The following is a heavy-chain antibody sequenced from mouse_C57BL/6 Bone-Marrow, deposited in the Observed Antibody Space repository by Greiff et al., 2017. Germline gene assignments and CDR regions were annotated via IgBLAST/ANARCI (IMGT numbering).Heavy chain of an antibody. CDR2: IDPEDGDT. CDR1: GFNIKDYY. CDR3: TPGQIRGAY. Sequence: VQLQQSGAELVRPGASVKLSCTASGFNIKDYYMNWVKQRPEQGLEWIGRIDPEDGDTEYAPKFQGQATMTADPSSNTAYLQLSSLTSEDTAVXYCTPGQIRGAYWGQGTLGTVSA. J-gene: IGHJ3*01. D-gene: IGHD3-2*02. V-gene: IGHV14-1*01.